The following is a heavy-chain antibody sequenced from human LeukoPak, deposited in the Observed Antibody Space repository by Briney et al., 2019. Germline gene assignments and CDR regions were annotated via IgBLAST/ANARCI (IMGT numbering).Heavy chain of an antibody. D-gene: IGHD3-16*01. CDR1: GYTFTSYG. J-gene: IGHJ3*02. V-gene: IGHV1-18*01. CDR3: ARGPVTLSDAFDI. CDR2: ISIYNGNT. Sequence: ASVKVSCKAFGYTFTSYGISWVLQAPGQGLEWMGWISIYNGNTNYAQKLQGRVAMTTDTSTSTAYMELRSLRSDDTAVYYCARGPVTLSDAFDIWGQGTMVTVSS.